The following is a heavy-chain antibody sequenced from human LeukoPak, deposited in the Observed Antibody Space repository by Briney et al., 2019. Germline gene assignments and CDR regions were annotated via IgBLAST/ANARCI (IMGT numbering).Heavy chain of an antibody. J-gene: IGHJ3*02. CDR1: GFTFNSYW. CDR2: INSDGSTT. D-gene: IGHD2-15*01. CDR3: ARSYCSGGSCYSGDLFDI. V-gene: IGHV3-74*01. Sequence: GGSLRLSCAASGFTFNSYWMHWVRQAPGKGLVWVSRINSDGSTTDYADSVKGRFTISRDNAKNTLYLQMNSLRAEDTAVYYCARSYCSGGSCYSGDLFDIWGQGTMVTVSS.